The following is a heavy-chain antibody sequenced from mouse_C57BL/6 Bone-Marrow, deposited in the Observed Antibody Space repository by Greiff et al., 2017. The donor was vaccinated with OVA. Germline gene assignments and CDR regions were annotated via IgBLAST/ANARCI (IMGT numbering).Heavy chain of an antibody. D-gene: IGHD1-1*01. V-gene: IGHV1-80*01. CDR1: GYAFSSYW. CDR3: AATVVARRYFDV. CDR2: IYPGDGDT. J-gene: IGHJ1*03. Sequence: VKLQESGAELVKPGASVKISCKASGYAFSSYWMNWVKQRPGKGLEWIGQIYPGDGDTNYNGKFKGKATLTADKSSSTAYMQLSSLTSEDSAVYFCAATVVARRYFDVWGTGTTVTVSS.